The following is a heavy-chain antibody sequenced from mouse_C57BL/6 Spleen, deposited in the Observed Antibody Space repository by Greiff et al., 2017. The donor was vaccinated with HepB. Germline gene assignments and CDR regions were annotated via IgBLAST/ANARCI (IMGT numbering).Heavy chain of an antibody. V-gene: IGHV5-6*01. CDR1: GFTFSSYG. CDR3: ARHGYYGSSYTWFAY. CDR2: ISSGGSYT. J-gene: IGHJ3*01. Sequence: EVKLVESGGDLVKPGGSLKLSCAASGFTFSSYGMSWVRQTPDKRLGWVATISSGGSYTYYPDSVKGRFTISRDNAKNTLYLQMSSLKSEDTAMYYCARHGYYGSSYTWFAYWGQGTLVTVSA. D-gene: IGHD1-1*01.